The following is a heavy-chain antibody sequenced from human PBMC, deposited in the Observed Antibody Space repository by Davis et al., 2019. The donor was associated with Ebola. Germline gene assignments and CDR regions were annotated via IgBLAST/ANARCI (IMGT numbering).Heavy chain of an antibody. V-gene: IGHV1-3*01. CDR1: GYTFTSYA. CDR3: ARATYYYGSGSYPFDY. D-gene: IGHD3-10*01. CDR2: INAGNGNT. Sequence: AASVKVSCKASGYTFTSYAMHWVRQAPGQRLEWMGWINAGNGNTKYSQKFQGRVTITRDTSASTAYMELSSLRSEDTAVYYCARATYYYGSGSYPFDYWGQGTLVTVSS. J-gene: IGHJ4*02.